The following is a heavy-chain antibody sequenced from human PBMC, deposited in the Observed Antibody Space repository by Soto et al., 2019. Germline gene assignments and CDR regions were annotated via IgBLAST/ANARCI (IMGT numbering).Heavy chain of an antibody. D-gene: IGHD3-3*01. CDR1: GYTFTSYG. J-gene: IGHJ4*02. CDR2: ISAYNGNT. Sequence: ASVKVSCKASGYTFTSYGISWVRQAPGQGPEWMGWISAYNGNTNYAQKLQGRVTMTTDTSTSTAYMELRSLRSDDTAVYYCARDPYDFWSGYCDYWGQGTLVTVSS. CDR3: ARDPYDFWSGYCDY. V-gene: IGHV1-18*01.